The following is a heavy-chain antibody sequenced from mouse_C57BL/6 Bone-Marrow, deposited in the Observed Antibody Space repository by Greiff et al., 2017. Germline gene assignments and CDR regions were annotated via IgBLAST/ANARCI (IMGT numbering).Heavy chain of an antibody. V-gene: IGHV1-81*01. CDR1: GYTFTSYG. CDR2: IYPRSGNT. Sequence: VQLQQSGAELARPGASVKLSCKASGYTFTSYGISWVKQRTGQGLEWIGEIYPRSGNTYYNEKFKGKATLTADKSSSTAYMERRSLTSDDSAVYCWARGRLLLWYVDVWGTGTTVTVSS. CDR3: ARGRLLLWYVDV. D-gene: IGHD1-1*01. J-gene: IGHJ1*03.